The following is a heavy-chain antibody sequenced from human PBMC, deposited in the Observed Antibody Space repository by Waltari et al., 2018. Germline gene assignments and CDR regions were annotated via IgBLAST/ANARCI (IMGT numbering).Heavy chain of an antibody. J-gene: IGHJ5*02. CDR3: ARGLEGLGEVT. Sequence: VQLQESGPGLVKPSQTLSLTCSLSGDSIRSGTYYWSWIRQPAGKGLEWLGRIYSSGTTNYNRSLKSRLTISVDTSTNQFSLRLTSVTASDTAVYYCARGLEGLGEVTLGQGTLVTVSS. CDR2: IYSSGTT. D-gene: IGHD3-16*01. CDR1: GDSIRSGTYY. V-gene: IGHV4-61*02.